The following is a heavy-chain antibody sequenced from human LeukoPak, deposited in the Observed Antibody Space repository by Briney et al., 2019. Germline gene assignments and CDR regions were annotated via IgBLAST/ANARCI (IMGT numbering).Heavy chain of an antibody. Sequence: GASVEVSCKASGYTFTGYYIHWVRQAPGQGLEWMGWINPKSGGTNYTQKFQGRVTMTRDTSISTAYMELNRLRSDDTAVYYCARLYYPENMAAPVDYWGQGTLVTVSS. J-gene: IGHJ4*02. CDR1: GYTFTGYY. CDR3: ARLYYPENMAAPVDY. V-gene: IGHV1-2*02. CDR2: INPKSGGT. D-gene: IGHD6-13*01.